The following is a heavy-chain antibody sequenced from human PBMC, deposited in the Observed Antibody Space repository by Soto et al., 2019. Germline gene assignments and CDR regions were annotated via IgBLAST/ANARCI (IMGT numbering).Heavy chain of an antibody. CDR1: GYTFATHW. J-gene: IGHJ4*02. CDR2: IYPGDSDT. Sequence: GESLKISCKGSGYTFATHWIAWVRQMPGKGLEWMGIIYPGDSDTRYSPSFQGQVTISADKSFSTAYLQWSSLKASDTAIYFRARLELNGLDNWRQGTPVXV. CDR3: ARLELNGLDN. V-gene: IGHV5-51*01. D-gene: IGHD1-1*01.